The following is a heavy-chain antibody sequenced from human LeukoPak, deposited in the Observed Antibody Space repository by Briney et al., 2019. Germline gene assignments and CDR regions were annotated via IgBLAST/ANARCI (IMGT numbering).Heavy chain of an antibody. Sequence: GGSLRLSCVVSEFNFGNYWMSWVRQTPGKGLEWVANIKQDGSDRYYVDSVKGRFIISRDNAKNSLYLQMNSLGAEDTAVYYCARGGTELVIPTYWGQGILVTVSS. CDR1: EFNFGNYW. CDR2: IKQDGSDR. CDR3: ARGGTELVIPTY. D-gene: IGHD3-22*01. V-gene: IGHV3-7*01. J-gene: IGHJ4*02.